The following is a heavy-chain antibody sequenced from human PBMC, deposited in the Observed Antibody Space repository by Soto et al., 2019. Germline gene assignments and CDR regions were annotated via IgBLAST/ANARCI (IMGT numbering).Heavy chain of an antibody. CDR3: AIGWYDPYYYYYYGMDV. Sequence: PGGSLRLSCAASGFTFSSYGMHWVRQAPGKGLEWVAVISYDGSNKYYADSVKGRFTISRDNSKNTLYLQMNSLRAEDTAVYYCAIGWYDPYYYYYYGMDVWGQGTTVTVSS. D-gene: IGHD3-3*01. V-gene: IGHV3-30*03. CDR2: ISYDGSNK. CDR1: GFTFSSYG. J-gene: IGHJ6*02.